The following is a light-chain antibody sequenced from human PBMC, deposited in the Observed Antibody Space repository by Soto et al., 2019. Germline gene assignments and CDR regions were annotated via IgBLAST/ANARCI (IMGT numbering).Light chain of an antibody. Sequence: QALLTQPGSVCGSPGQSVTISCTGTSSDVGYYNYVSWYQRHPGKATKLMIYDVFKRPSGVPDRFSGSKSGNKASLTISGLQAEDEGDYYSCSYAGSYNIYLFGTGTTVTVL. CDR2: DVF. CDR1: SSDVGYYNY. J-gene: IGLJ1*01. CDR3: CSYAGSYNIYL. V-gene: IGLV2-11*01.